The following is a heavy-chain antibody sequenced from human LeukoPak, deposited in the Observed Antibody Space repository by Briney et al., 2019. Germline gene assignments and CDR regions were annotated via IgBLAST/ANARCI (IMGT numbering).Heavy chain of an antibody. Sequence: SETLSLTCTVSGGSISSYYWSWIRQRAGKGLEWIGRIYTSGSTNYNPSLKSRVTMSVDTSKNQFSLKLSSVTAADTAVYYCAREGCSSTSCFKEHYYYGMDVWGQGTTVTVSS. CDR2: IYTSGST. J-gene: IGHJ6*02. D-gene: IGHD2-2*01. V-gene: IGHV4-4*07. CDR1: GGSISSYY. CDR3: AREGCSSTSCFKEHYYYGMDV.